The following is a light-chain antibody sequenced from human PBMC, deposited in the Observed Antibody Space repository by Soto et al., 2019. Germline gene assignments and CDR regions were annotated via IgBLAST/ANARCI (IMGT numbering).Light chain of an antibody. Sequence: QSALTQPPSASGTPGQRVTISCSGSSSNIETNTVNWYQQFPGSAPQLLLYSTNQRPSGVPGRFSGSKSGTSASLAISGLQSEDEADYYCAAWHGSLDVVLFGGGTKVTVL. CDR1: SSNIETNT. CDR2: STN. V-gene: IGLV1-44*01. CDR3: AAWHGSLDVVL. J-gene: IGLJ2*01.